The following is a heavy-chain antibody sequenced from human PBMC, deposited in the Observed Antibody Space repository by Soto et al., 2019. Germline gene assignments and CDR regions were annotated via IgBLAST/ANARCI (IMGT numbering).Heavy chain of an antibody. CDR3: TRASTLAGGASKSLPHNY. Sequence: ASVKVSCKSSGYTFTDYYLHWVRQAPGQGLEWMGWMNPGSGHTEYAEKFQGRVTMTRDTSITTAYMELTTLSSDDTAMCYCTRASTLAGGASKSLPHNYWGQRTPVPVSS. J-gene: IGHJ4*02. CDR1: GYTFTDYY. CDR2: MNPGSGHT. V-gene: IGHV1-2*02. D-gene: IGHD6-19*01.